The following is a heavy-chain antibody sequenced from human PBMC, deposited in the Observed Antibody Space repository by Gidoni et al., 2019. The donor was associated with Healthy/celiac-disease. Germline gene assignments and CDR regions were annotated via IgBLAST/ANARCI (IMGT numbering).Heavy chain of an antibody. Sequence: EVQLVESGGGLVQPGGSLRLSCAASGFTFSDHYMDWVRQDPGKGLEWVGRTRNKANSYTTEYAASVKGRFTISRDDSKNSLYLQMNSLKTEDTAVYYCASVRAGSFFDYWGQGTLVTVSS. CDR3: ASVRAGSFFDY. CDR1: GFTFSDHY. CDR2: TRNKANSYTT. D-gene: IGHD6-19*01. V-gene: IGHV3-72*01. J-gene: IGHJ4*02.